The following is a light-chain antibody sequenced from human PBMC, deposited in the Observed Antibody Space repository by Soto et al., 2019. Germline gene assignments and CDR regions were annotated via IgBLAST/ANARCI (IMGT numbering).Light chain of an antibody. V-gene: IGLV2-23*01. Sequence: QSALAQPASVSGSPGQSVTISCTGPSSDFGAYNSVSWYQQHPDKAPQLMIYKGTQRPSGVSNRFSGSTSGNAASLTISGLQAGDEADYFCCSSAPESTYVFGTGTKVTVL. J-gene: IGLJ1*01. CDR2: KGT. CDR1: SSDFGAYNS. CDR3: CSSAPESTYV.